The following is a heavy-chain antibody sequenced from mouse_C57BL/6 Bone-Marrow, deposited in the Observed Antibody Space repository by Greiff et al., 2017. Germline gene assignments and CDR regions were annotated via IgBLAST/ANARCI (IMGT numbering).Heavy chain of an antibody. CDR1: GFNIKNTY. Sequence: VQLKESVAELVRPGASVKLSCTASGFNIKNTYMHWVKQRPEQGLEWIGRIDPANGNTKYAPKFQGKATITADTSSNTAYLQLSSLTSEDTAIYYCARQFITTVVADLDYWGQGTTLTVSS. D-gene: IGHD1-1*01. J-gene: IGHJ2*01. V-gene: IGHV14-3*01. CDR2: IDPANGNT. CDR3: ARQFITTVVADLDY.